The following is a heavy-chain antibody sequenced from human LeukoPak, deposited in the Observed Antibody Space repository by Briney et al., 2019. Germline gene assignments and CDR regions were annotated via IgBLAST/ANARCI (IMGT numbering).Heavy chain of an antibody. V-gene: IGHV4-59*01. CDR1: GGSISSYY. D-gene: IGHD6-13*01. CDR2: IYYSGST. Sequence: SETLSLTCTVSGGSISSYYRSWIRQPPGKGLEWIGYIYYSGSTNYNPSLKSRVTISVDTSKNQFSLKLSSVTAADTAVYYCARAKVGGIAAAGYARTYYFDYWGQGTLVTVSS. CDR3: ARAKVGGIAAAGYARTYYFDY. J-gene: IGHJ4*02.